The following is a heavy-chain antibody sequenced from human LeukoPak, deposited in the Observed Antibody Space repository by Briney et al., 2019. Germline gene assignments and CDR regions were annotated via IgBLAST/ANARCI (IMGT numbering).Heavy chain of an antibody. CDR1: GGSFSGYY. Sequence: SETLSLTCAVYGGSFSGYYWGWIRQPPGKGLEWIGSIYYSGSTYYNPSLKSRVTISVDTSKNQFSLKLSSVTAADTAVYYCARDLLRIHDSSGYYREDYFDYWGQGTLVTVSS. CDR3: ARDLLRIHDSSGYYREDYFDY. V-gene: IGHV4-34*01. J-gene: IGHJ4*02. CDR2: IYYSGST. D-gene: IGHD3-22*01.